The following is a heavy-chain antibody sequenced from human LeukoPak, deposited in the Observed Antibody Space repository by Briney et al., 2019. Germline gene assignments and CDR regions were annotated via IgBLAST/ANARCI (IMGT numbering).Heavy chain of an antibody. CDR3: ARFDYGDYWYYFDY. D-gene: IGHD4-17*01. V-gene: IGHV4-34*01. J-gene: IGHJ4*02. Sequence: KPSETLSRTCAVYGGSFSGYYWSWIRQPPGKGLEWIGEINHSGSTNYNPSLKSRVTISVDTSKNQFSLKLSSVTAADTAVYYCARFDYGDYWYYFDYWGQGTLVTVSS. CDR2: INHSGST. CDR1: GGSFSGYY.